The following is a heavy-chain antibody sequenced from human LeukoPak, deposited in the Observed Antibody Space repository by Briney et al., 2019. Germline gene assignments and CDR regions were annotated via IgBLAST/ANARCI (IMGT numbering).Heavy chain of an antibody. D-gene: IGHD2-15*01. V-gene: IGHV4-34*01. CDR1: GGSFSGYY. J-gene: IGHJ4*02. CDR3: ARGRIRRQARPAAFDY. CDR2: INHSGST. Sequence: SETLSLNCAVYGGSFSGYYWSWIRQPPGKGLEWIGEINHSGSTNYNPSLKSRVTISVDTSKNQFSLKLSSVTAADTAVYYCARGRIRRQARPAAFDYWGQGTLVTVSS.